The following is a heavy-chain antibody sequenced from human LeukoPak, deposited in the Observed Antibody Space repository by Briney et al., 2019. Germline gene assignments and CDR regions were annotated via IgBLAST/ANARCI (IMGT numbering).Heavy chain of an antibody. Sequence: PGGSLRLSCAASGFTFSSYAIHWVRQAPGKGLEWVAVISYDGTNKYYSDSVKSRFTISRANSKNTLYLQMNSLRPEDTAVYYCARDLGVDDFGVVYPRAFDYWGQGTLVTVSS. CDR1: GFTFSSYA. CDR2: ISYDGTNK. CDR3: ARDLGVDDFGVVYPRAFDY. J-gene: IGHJ4*02. D-gene: IGHD3-3*01. V-gene: IGHV3-30-3*01.